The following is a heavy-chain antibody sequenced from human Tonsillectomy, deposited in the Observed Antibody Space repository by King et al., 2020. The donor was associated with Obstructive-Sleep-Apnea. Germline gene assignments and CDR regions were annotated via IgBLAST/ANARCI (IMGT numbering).Heavy chain of an antibody. V-gene: IGHV3-66*01. D-gene: IGHD1-26*01. J-gene: IGHJ6*02. CDR2: IYSGCIS. CDR3: TRDPGVGAVHGHYGMDV. CDR1: GFTVSTNY. Sequence: VQLVESGGGLVQPGGSLRLSFAASGFTVSTNYMTWLRQAPGEGLEWVPLIYSGCISNYTDSVKGRFTISRDNSKHTVYLQMNSLRAEDTAVYYCTRDPGVGAVHGHYGMDVWGQGTTVTVSS.